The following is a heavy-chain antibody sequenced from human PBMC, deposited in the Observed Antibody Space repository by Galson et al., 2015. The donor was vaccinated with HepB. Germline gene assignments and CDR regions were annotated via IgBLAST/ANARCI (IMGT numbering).Heavy chain of an antibody. CDR2: IIPIFGTA. J-gene: IGHJ3*02. CDR1: GGTFSSYA. D-gene: IGHD2-2*01. CDR3: ATSPSIHDAFDI. Sequence: SVKVSCKASGGTFSSYAISWVRQAPGQGLEWMGGIIPIFGTANYAQKFQGRVTITADKSTSTAYMELSSLRSEDTAVYYCATSPSIHDAFDIWCQGTMVTVSS. V-gene: IGHV1-69*06.